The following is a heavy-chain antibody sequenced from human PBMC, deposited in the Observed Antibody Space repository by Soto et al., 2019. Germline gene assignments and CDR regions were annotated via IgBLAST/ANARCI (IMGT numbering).Heavy chain of an antibody. J-gene: IGHJ4*02. CDR2: ITSSDVTM. CDR3: VGEVGFQLIY. CDR1: GFTLRTPT. V-gene: IGHV3-48*01. Sequence: GGAPRPSSAAPGFTLRTPTMKSVRQAPGKGLEWISYITSSDVTMYADSVKGRFTISRDNAKNSLYLQMNSLRGEDTAVYFCVGEVGFQLIYWGQGTLVTVSS. D-gene: IGHD2-2*01.